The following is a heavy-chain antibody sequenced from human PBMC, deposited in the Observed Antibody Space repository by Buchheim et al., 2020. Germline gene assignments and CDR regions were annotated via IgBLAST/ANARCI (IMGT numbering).Heavy chain of an antibody. D-gene: IGHD1-20*01. Sequence: QVQLQQWGAGLLKPSETLSLTCAVYGGSFSGYYWSWIRQPPGKGLEWIGEINHSGSTNYNPSLKSRVTISVDTSKNQFSLKLSSVTAADTAVYYCARGPEVTGETNLYYFDYWGQGTL. CDR1: GGSFSGYY. CDR3: ARGPEVTGETNLYYFDY. J-gene: IGHJ4*02. V-gene: IGHV4-34*01. CDR2: INHSGST.